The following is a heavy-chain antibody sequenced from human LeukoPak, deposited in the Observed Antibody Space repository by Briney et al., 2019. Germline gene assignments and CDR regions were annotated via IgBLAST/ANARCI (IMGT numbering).Heavy chain of an antibody. D-gene: IGHD1-26*01. J-gene: IGHJ4*02. V-gene: IGHV3-11*01. CDR2: ISSSGSTI. CDR1: GFTLSDYY. CDR3: ARVWELWTVFDY. Sequence: PGGSLRLSCAASGFTLSDYYISWIRQAPGKGLEWVSYISSSGSTIYYADSVKGRFTISRDNAKNSLYLQMNSLGAEDTAVYYCARVWELWTVFDYWGQGTLVTVSS.